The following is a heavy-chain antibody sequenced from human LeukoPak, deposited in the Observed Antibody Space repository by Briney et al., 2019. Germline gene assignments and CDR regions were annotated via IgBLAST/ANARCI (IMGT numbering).Heavy chain of an antibody. V-gene: IGHV4-59*01. D-gene: IGHD3-10*01. Sequence: PSETLSLACTVSGGSISSYYWSWIRQPPGKGLEWIGYIYYSGSTNYNPSLKSRVTISVDTSKNQFSLKLSSVTAADTAVYYCARWGDEYYFDYWGQGTLVTVSS. CDR3: ARWGDEYYFDY. J-gene: IGHJ4*02. CDR1: GGSISSYY. CDR2: IYYSGST.